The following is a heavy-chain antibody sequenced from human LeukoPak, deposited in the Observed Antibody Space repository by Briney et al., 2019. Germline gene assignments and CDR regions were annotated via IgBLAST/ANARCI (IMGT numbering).Heavy chain of an antibody. CDR2: IRPNGINT. V-gene: IGHV3-30*02. Sequence: GGSLRLSCVVSGFSLTTYGMLWVRQAPGKGLEWVAFIRPNGINTYHEDSVEGRFTISRDNSKGTLYLQMNSLRIEDTAVYYCAKDRPIEGGFDPWGQGSLVTVSS. J-gene: IGHJ5*02. D-gene: IGHD3-16*01. CDR3: AKDRPIEGGFDP. CDR1: GFSLTTYG.